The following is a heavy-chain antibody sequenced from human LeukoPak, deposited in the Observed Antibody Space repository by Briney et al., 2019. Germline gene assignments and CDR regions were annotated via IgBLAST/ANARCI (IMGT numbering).Heavy chain of an antibody. CDR1: GFTFISYA. CDR3: ARDFIAAAGTILDY. D-gene: IGHD6-13*01. CDR2: ISYDGSNK. V-gene: IGHV3-30-3*01. Sequence: GGCLRLSCAASGFTFISYAMHWVRQAPGKGLEWVAVISYDGSNKYYADSVKGRFTISRDNSKNTLYLQMNSLRAEDTAVYYCARDFIAAAGTILDYWGQGTLVTVSS. J-gene: IGHJ4*02.